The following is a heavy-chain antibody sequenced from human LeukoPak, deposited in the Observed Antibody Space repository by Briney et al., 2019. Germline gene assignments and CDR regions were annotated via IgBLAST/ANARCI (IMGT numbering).Heavy chain of an antibody. J-gene: IGHJ4*02. Sequence: GGSLRLSCAASGFTFSSYSMNWVRQAPGKGLEWVSSISSSSSYIYYADSVKGRFTISRDNADNSVYLQMHSLRAEDTAVYYCATNTRAYAVLLAYWGQGTRVTVSS. CDR3: ATNTRAYAVLLAY. D-gene: IGHD4/OR15-4a*01. CDR1: GFTFSSYS. CDR2: ISSSSSYI. V-gene: IGHV3-21*01.